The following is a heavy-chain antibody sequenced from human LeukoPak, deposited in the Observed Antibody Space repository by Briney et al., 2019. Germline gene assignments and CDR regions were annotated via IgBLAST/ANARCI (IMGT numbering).Heavy chain of an antibody. CDR1: GFTFSSYS. CDR2: IRFDGSDH. V-gene: IGHV3-30*02. D-gene: IGHD5-18*01. J-gene: IGHJ4*02. CDR3: AKDIRRGYNYGYDQFAY. Sequence: GGSLRLSCEASGFTFSSYSMSWVRQAPGKGLEWVAFIRFDGSDHSYADSVKGRFTISRDNSKNTLYLQMNSLRAEDTAVYYCAKDIRRGYNYGYDQFAYWGQGTLVTVSS.